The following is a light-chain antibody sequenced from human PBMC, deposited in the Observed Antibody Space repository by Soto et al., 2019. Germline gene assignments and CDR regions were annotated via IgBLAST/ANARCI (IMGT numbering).Light chain of an antibody. CDR2: DAS. J-gene: IGKJ1*01. CDR1: QSVSSY. V-gene: IGKV3-11*01. CDR3: QHRSNWPWT. Sequence: DIVLTQSPATLSLSPGERATLSCRASQSVSSYLAWYQQKPGQAPRLLIYDASNRATGIPARFSGSGSGTDFTLTISSLEPEDFAVYYCQHRSNWPWTFGQGTEVEIK.